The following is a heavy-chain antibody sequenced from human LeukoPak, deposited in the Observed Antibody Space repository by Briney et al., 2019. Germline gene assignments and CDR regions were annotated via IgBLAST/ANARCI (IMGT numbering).Heavy chain of an antibody. Sequence: GGSLRLSCTASGFTFSSCAMSWVRQAPGKGLQWVSSITGSGVTSYYADSVKGRFTISRDNSKNTLYLEMNTLRADDTAVYFCAKESTQVIEVYFDSWGQRTLVTVSS. CDR1: GFTFSSCA. D-gene: IGHD2/OR15-2a*01. J-gene: IGHJ4*02. V-gene: IGHV3-23*01. CDR2: ITGSGVTS. CDR3: AKESTQVIEVYFDS.